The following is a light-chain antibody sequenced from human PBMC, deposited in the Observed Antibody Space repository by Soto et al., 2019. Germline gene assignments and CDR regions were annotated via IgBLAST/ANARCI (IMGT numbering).Light chain of an antibody. CDR1: SSDVGGYNY. CDR2: EVT. Sequence: QSALTQPPSASGSPGQSVTISCTGTSSDVGGYNYVSWYQQHPGKAPKLMIYEVTKRPSGVPDRFSGSKSGNTASLTVSGLLAEGEADYYCSSHAGINNVVFGGGTKVTVL. J-gene: IGLJ3*02. V-gene: IGLV2-8*01. CDR3: SSHAGINNVV.